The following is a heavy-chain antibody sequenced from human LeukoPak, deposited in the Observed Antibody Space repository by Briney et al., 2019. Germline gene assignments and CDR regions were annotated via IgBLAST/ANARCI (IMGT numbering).Heavy chain of an antibody. CDR2: ISAHNGAT. CDR1: DYSFTSYG. V-gene: IGHV1-18*01. D-gene: IGHD3-10*01. Sequence: GASVKVSCKASDYSFTSYGISWVRQAPGQGLEWMGWISAHNGATNYAQNLQGRVTMTTDTSTNTAYMEVRSLRSDDTAVYYCARESSAGSYQNDYWGQGTLVTVSS. J-gene: IGHJ4*02. CDR3: ARESSAGSYQNDY.